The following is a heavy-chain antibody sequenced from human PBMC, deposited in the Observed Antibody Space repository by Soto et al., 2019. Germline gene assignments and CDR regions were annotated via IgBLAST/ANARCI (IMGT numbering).Heavy chain of an antibody. V-gene: IGHV1-3*01. D-gene: IGHD5-18*01. J-gene: IGHJ6*02. CDR3: ALQQIDYYYYGMDV. Sequence: QVQLVQSGAEVKKPGASVKVSCKASGYTFTSYAMHWVRQAPGQRLEWMGWINAGNGNTKYSQKFQGRVTITRDTSASTAYMELSSLRSEDTAVYYCALQQIDYYYYGMDVWGQGTTVTVSS. CDR2: INAGNGNT. CDR1: GYTFTSYA.